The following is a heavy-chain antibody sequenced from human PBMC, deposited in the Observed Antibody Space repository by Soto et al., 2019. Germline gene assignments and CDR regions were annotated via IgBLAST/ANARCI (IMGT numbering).Heavy chain of an antibody. D-gene: IGHD2-2*01. J-gene: IGHJ3*02. CDR2: ISYDGSNK. CDR1: GFTFSSYG. CDR3: AKVGSLPAAMLGDDAFDI. V-gene: IGHV3-30*18. Sequence: QVQLVESGGGVVQPGRSLRLSCAASGFTFSSYGMHWVRQAPGKGLEWVAVISYDGSNKYYADSVKGRFTISRDNSKNTLYLQMNSLRAEDTAVYYCAKVGSLPAAMLGDDAFDIWGQGTMVTVSS.